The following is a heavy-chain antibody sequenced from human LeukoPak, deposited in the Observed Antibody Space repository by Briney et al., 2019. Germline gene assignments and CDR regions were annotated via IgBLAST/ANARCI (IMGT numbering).Heavy chain of an antibody. Sequence: SETLTVTCSVSGASIRDYYWNWIRQPAGKGLEWIGRFYTSGSTSYNPSLRGRATMSVDTSKNQLSLKVTSVTAADTAVYYCVKDYYYYDSNGYYVNDGFHIWGQGTMVIVSP. CDR2: FYTSGST. V-gene: IGHV4-4*07. D-gene: IGHD3-22*01. CDR3: VKDYYYYDSNGYYVNDGFHI. CDR1: GASIRDYY. J-gene: IGHJ3*02.